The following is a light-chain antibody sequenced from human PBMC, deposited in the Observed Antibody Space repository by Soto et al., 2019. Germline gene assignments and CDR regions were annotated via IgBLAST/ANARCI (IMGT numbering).Light chain of an antibody. J-gene: IGKJ1*01. CDR3: QQYGNSPQT. Sequence: EIVLTQSPGTLSLSPGERATLTCRASQSVSNSYLAWYQQKPGQAPRLLIYGASSRAAGIPDRFGGAGSGTDFTLTISRLEPADFAVYYCQQYGNSPQTFGQGTKVEFK. CDR2: GAS. CDR1: QSVSNSY. V-gene: IGKV3-20*01.